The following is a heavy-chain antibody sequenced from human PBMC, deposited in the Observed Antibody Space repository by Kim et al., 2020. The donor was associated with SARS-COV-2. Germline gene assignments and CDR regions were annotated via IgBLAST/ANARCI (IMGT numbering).Heavy chain of an antibody. CDR3: ARLAYFDYGGNYNAFDI. D-gene: IGHD4-17*01. J-gene: IGHJ3*02. CDR2: IYPGDSDT. CDR1: GYSFTSYW. V-gene: IGHV5-51*01. Sequence: GESLKISCKGSGYSFTSYWIGWVRQMPGKGLEWMGIIYPGDSDTRYSPSFQGQVTISADKSISTAYLQWSSLKASDTAMYYCARLAYFDYGGNYNAFDIWGQGTMVTVSS.